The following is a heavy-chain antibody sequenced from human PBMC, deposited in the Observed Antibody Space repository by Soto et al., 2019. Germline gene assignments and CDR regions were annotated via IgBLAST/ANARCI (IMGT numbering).Heavy chain of an antibody. CDR3: TRLPGPVDYMDV. CDR2: IYYSGST. Sequence: QLQLQESGPGLVQPSETLSLTCTVSGGSISSSSYYWGWIRQPPGKGLEWIGSIYYSGSTYYNPSLKSRVTISVDTSKNQFSLKLSSVTAADTAVYYCTRLPGPVDYMDVWCKGTTVTVSS. J-gene: IGHJ6*03. D-gene: IGHD6-19*01. CDR1: GGSISSSSYY. V-gene: IGHV4-39*01.